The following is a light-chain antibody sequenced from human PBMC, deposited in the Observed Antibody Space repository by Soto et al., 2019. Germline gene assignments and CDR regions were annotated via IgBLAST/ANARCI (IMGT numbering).Light chain of an antibody. V-gene: IGLV2-14*01. J-gene: IGLJ2*01. Sequence: QSALTQPASVSGSPGQSITISCTGTSSDVGGYDYVSWYQHHPGKAPKLLIFEVSNRPSGVSNRFSGSKSGNTASLTISELQAEDEADYYCSSHRSDITVVFGGGTKLTVL. CDR3: SSHRSDITVV. CDR2: EVS. CDR1: SSDVGGYDY.